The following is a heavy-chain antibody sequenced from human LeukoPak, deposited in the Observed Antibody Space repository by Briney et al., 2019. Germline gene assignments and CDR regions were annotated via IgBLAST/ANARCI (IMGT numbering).Heavy chain of an antibody. D-gene: IGHD3-16*01. J-gene: IGHJ4*02. Sequence: GGSLRLSCTISGFTVTTNYMSRVRQAPGKGLEWVSVIYRDGTTYYADSVKGRFTISRDSSKDTLYLQMNSLRAEDTALYYCAKGGGYGKYYFDYWGQGTLVTVSS. V-gene: IGHV3-66*01. CDR2: IYRDGTT. CDR3: AKGGGYGKYYFDY. CDR1: GFTVTTNY.